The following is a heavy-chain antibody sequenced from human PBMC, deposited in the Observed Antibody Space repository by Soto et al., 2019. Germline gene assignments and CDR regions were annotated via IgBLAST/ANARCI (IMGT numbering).Heavy chain of an antibody. V-gene: IGHV4-31*03. CDR1: GASVSGDGSY. CDR3: ARDLGSEQWFFDN. D-gene: IGHD6-19*01. J-gene: IGHJ4*02. CDR2: INTSGST. Sequence: QVQLQESGPGLVKPSQTLSLTCLVSGASVSGDGSYCSWIRQHPGKGLEVIGYINTSGSTYSNPSLENRVAMSIDTSKNQFSLRLSSVTAADSAVYFCARDLGSEQWFFDNWGQGILVTVSS.